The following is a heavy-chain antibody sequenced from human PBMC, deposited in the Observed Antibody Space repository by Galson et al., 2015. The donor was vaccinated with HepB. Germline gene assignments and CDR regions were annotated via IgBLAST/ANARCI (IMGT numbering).Heavy chain of an antibody. V-gene: IGHV2-5*02. CDR1: GFSLSTSGVG. D-gene: IGHD6-13*01. CDR3: AHSTTDIAAAGPNAFDI. J-gene: IGHJ3*02. Sequence: PALVKPTQTLTLTCTFSGFSLSTSGVGVGWIRQPPGKALEWLALIYWDDDKRYSPSLKSRLTITKDTSKNQVVLTMTNMDPVDTATYYCAHSTTDIAAAGPNAFDIWGQGTMVTVSS. CDR2: IYWDDDK.